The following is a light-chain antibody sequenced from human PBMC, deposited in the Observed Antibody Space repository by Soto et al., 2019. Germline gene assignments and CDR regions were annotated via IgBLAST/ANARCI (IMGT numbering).Light chain of an antibody. Sequence: EIMMTQSPATLSVSPGERATLSCRASQSIRNNLAWYQQKPGQAPRLLIYYASTRATGIPARFSGSGSGTEFTLTISSLQSEDFELYSCQQYNNWPPSAFGQGTRLEIK. CDR2: YAS. CDR1: QSIRNN. J-gene: IGKJ5*01. V-gene: IGKV3-15*01. CDR3: QQYNNWPPSA.